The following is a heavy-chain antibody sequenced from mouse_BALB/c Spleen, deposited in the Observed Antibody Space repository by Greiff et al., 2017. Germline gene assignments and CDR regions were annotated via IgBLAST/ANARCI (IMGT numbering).Heavy chain of an antibody. CDR2: ISNGGGST. D-gene: IGHD2-3*01. CDR1: GFTFSSYT. V-gene: IGHV5-12-2*01. J-gene: IGHJ4*01. CDR3: ARHRNGYYDYYAMDY. Sequence: EVHLVESGGGLVQPGGSLKLSCAASGFTFSSYTMSWVRQTPEKRLEWVAYISNGGGSTYYPDTVKGRFTISRDNAKNTLYLQMSSLKSEDTAMYYCARHRNGYYDYYAMDYWGQGTSVTVSS.